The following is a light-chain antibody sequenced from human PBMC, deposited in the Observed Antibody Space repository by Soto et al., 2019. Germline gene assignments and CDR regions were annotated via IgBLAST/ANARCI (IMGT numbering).Light chain of an antibody. CDR2: DAS. J-gene: IGKJ2*01. CDR3: RQCSNWPQYT. Sequence: EIVLTQSPATLSLSPRERATLSCRASQSVSSYLAWYQQKPGQAARLLIYDASNRATGIPARFSGSGSGTDFTLTVSSLEPEDFAVYYCRQCSNWPQYTFGHGTNLEIK. CDR1: QSVSSY. V-gene: IGKV3-11*01.